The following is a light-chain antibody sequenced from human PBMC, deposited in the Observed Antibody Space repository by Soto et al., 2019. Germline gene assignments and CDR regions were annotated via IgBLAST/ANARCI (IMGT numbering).Light chain of an antibody. Sequence: DIVMTQSPDSLTVSLGERATINCKSSQSVLYSSNNKNYLDWYQQKPGQPPKLLIYLASTRESGVPYRFSGSASGTDFALTISSLQAEDVAVYYCRQYYTTPRTFGQGTNVEIK. CDR1: QSVLYSSNNKNY. CDR2: LAS. V-gene: IGKV4-1*01. J-gene: IGKJ1*01. CDR3: RQYYTTPRT.